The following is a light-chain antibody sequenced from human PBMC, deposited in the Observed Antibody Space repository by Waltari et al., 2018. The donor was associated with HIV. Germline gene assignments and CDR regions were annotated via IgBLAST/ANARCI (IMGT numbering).Light chain of an antibody. CDR3: QVWDTRSDHPVV. CDR2: DDT. V-gene: IGLV3-21*02. J-gene: IGLJ2*01. CDR1: NIGSRS. Sequence: SYFLTQPPSVSVAPGQTARITCGGNNIGSRSVHWYQQKPGQAPVMVLFDDTHRPSWIPEQFSGYNLGNTATLTIARVEAGDEADYFCQVWDTRSDHPVVFGGGTNLTVL.